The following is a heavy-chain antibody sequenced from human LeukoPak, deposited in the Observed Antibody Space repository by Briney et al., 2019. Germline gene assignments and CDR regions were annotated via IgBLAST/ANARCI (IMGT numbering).Heavy chain of an antibody. V-gene: IGHV3-23*01. J-gene: IGHJ4*02. CDR3: AKGTKYCGGDCYFDY. D-gene: IGHD2-21*02. CDR2: ISGSGGST. Sequence: GGSLRLSCAASGFTFSSYAMSWVRQAPGKGLEWVSAISGSGGSTYYAGSVKGRFTISRDNSKNTLYLQMNSLRAEDTAVYYCAKGTKYCGGDCYFDYWGQGTLVTVSS. CDR1: GFTFSSYA.